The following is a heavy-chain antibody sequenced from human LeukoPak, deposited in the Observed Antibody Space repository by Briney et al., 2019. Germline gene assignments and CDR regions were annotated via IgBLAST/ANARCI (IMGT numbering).Heavy chain of an antibody. CDR3: ARDEDIVVVPAAMFY. D-gene: IGHD2-2*01. CDR2: ISAYNGNT. CDR1: GYTFTSYG. J-gene: IGHJ4*02. V-gene: IGHV1-18*04. Sequence: ASVKVSCKASGYTFTSYGISWVRQAPGQGREWMGWISAYNGNTNYAQKLQGRVTMTTDTSTSTAYMELRSLRSDDTAVYYCARDEDIVVVPAAMFYWGQGTLVTVSS.